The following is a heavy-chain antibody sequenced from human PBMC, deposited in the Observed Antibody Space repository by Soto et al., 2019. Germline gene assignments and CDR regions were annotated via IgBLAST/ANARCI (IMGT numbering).Heavy chain of an antibody. CDR1: GGLFSSYP. D-gene: IGHD6-19*01. Sequence: QEQLVQSGAEVKKPGSSVKVSCKASGGLFSSYPISWVRQVPGQGLEWMGGIIPVFQTAYYTQRFQGRVTITADESTNTAYMELSSLRSEDTALYYCARAGPVSGNHAFDIWGQGTLVTVSS. V-gene: IGHV1-69*01. CDR3: ARAGPVSGNHAFDI. CDR2: IIPVFQTA. J-gene: IGHJ3*02.